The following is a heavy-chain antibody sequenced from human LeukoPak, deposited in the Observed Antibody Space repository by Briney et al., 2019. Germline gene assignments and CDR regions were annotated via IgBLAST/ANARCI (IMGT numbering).Heavy chain of an antibody. CDR2: ISSSGSTI. Sequence: GGSLRLSCAASGFTFSDYYMSWIRQAPGKGLEWVSYISSSGSTIYYADSVKGRFTISRDNAKNSLYLQMNSLRAEDTPVYYCARDHDYDSSGYDYWGQGTLVTVSS. J-gene: IGHJ4*02. D-gene: IGHD3-22*01. CDR3: ARDHDYDSSGYDY. V-gene: IGHV3-11*01. CDR1: GFTFSDYY.